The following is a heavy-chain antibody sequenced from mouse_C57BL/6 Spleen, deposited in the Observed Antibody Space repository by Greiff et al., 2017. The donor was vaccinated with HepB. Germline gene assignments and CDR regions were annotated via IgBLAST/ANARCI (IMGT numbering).Heavy chain of an antibody. J-gene: IGHJ2*01. CDR2: IRNKANGYTT. D-gene: IGHD2-3*01. CDR1: GFTFTDYY. CDR3: ARYGVYDGFDY. Sequence: EVNVVESGGGLVQPGGSLSLSCAASGFTFTDYYMSWVRQPPGKALEWLGFIRNKANGYTTEYSASVKGRFTISRDNSQSILYLQMNALRAEDSATYYCARYGVYDGFDYWGQGTTLTVSS. V-gene: IGHV7-3*01.